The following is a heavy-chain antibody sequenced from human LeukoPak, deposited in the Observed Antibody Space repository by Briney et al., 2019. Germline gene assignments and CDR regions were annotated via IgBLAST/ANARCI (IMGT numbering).Heavy chain of an antibody. CDR3: ASVFDS. CDR1: GFTFSTYN. CDR2: ITSSSSYA. Sequence: GGSLRLSCEASGFTFSTYNMNWVRQAPGKRLEWVSSITSSSSYAFYADSVKGRFTISRDNAKNTVFLQMNSLSVEDTAVYYCASVFDSWGQGFLVTVSS. J-gene: IGHJ4*02. V-gene: IGHV3-21*06.